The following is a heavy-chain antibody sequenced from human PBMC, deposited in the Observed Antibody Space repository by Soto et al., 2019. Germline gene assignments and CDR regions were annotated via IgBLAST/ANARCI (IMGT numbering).Heavy chain of an antibody. Sequence: EVQLVESGGGLVQPGGSLRLSCVDSGFTFSSYWMSWVREAPVKGLEWVGNIKQDGSEENYVDSVKGRFTISRDNAKNSMYLQMNSLRAEDTAVCYCARIVVSGRGWDVWGQGTTVVVSS. D-gene: IGHD2-2*01. CDR1: GFTFSSYW. CDR3: ARIVVSGRGWDV. V-gene: IGHV3-7*01. CDR2: IKQDGSEE. J-gene: IGHJ6*02.